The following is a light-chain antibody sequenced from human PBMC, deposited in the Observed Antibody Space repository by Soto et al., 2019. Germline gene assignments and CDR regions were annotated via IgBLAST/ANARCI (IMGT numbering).Light chain of an antibody. Sequence: FTPSSSSLSASVVDRVTLPCRASQGIRSYLAWYQQKPGKAPKLLIYAASTLESGVPSRFSGSGSGTDFTLTISSLQPEDFATYYCQQLNSYPLTFGGGTKVDI. CDR2: AAS. V-gene: IGKV1-9*01. J-gene: IGKJ4*01. CDR3: QQLNSYPLT. CDR1: QGIRSY.